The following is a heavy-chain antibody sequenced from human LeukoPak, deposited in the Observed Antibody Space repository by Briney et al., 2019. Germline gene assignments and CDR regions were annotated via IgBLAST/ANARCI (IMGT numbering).Heavy chain of an antibody. D-gene: IGHD2/OR15-2a*01. J-gene: IGHJ2*01. V-gene: IGHV3-33*01. Sequence: GGSLRLSCAASGFTFSSYGMHWVRQAPGKGLEWVAVIWYDGSNKFYPDSVQGRFTISRDNSKNTLYLQVNSLRAEDTAVYYCARDRSMSGWYIDLWGRGTLVTVSS. CDR3: ARDRSMSGWYIDL. CDR1: GFTFSSYG. CDR2: IWYDGSNK.